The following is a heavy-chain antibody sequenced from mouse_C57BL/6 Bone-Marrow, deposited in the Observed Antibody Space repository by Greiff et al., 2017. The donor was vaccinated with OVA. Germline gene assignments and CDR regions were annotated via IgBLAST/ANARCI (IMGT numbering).Heavy chain of an antibody. CDR3: ARDLDGYYKGYYFDY. J-gene: IGHJ2*01. CDR1: GFTFSSYA. V-gene: IGHV5-4*01. D-gene: IGHD2-3*01. Sequence: DVMLVESGGGLVKPGGSLKLSCAASGFTFSSYAMSWVRQTPEKRLEWVATISDGGSYTYYPDNVKGRFTISRDNAKNNLYLQMSHLKSEDTAMYYCARDLDGYYKGYYFDYWGQGTTLTVSS. CDR2: ISDGGSYT.